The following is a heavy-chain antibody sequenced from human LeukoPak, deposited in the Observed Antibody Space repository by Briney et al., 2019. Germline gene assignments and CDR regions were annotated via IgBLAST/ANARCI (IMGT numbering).Heavy chain of an antibody. CDR1: GFTFSDHS. V-gene: IGHV3-11*04. CDR2: ITSGGSPM. CDR3: VNYDTTTGQSDY. J-gene: IGHJ4*02. Sequence: PGGSLRLSCAASGFTFSDHSMSWIRQSPGKGLEWVAYITSGGSPMYYVDSLKGRSTISRDNAENSLFLQMNNLRAEDTAIYYCVNYDTTTGQSDYWGQGTLVTVSS. D-gene: IGHD1-26*01.